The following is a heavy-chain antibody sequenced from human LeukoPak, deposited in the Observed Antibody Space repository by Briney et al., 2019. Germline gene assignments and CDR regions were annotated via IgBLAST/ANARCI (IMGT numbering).Heavy chain of an antibody. CDR1: GGSISSYY. CDR3: ARGVTGGWYGDFQH. J-gene: IGHJ1*01. CDR2: IYYSGSI. V-gene: IGHV4-59*01. Sequence: SETLSLTCTVSGGSISSYYWSWIRQPPGKGLEWIGYIYYSGSINYNPSLKSRVTISVDTSKNQFSLKVSSVTAADTAVYYCARGVTGGWYGDFQHWGQGTLVTVSS. D-gene: IGHD6-19*01.